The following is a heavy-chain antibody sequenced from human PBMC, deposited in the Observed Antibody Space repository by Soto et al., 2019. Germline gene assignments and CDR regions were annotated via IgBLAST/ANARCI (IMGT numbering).Heavy chain of an antibody. CDR3: ARGGYDYGHYYYYMDV. Sequence: QVQLVQSGAEVKKPGSSVKVSCKASGGTFSTYTISWVRQAPGQGLEWMGRIIPILGIANYAQKFQGRVTITADKSTSTAYMELSSLRSEDTAVYYCARGGYDYGHYYYYMDVWGKGTTVTVSS. CDR1: GGTFSTYT. CDR2: IIPILGIA. D-gene: IGHD5-12*01. V-gene: IGHV1-69*02. J-gene: IGHJ6*03.